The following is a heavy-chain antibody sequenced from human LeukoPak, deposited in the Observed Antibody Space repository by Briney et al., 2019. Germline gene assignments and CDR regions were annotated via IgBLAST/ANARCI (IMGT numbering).Heavy chain of an antibody. CDR2: ISPNSGAT. D-gene: IGHD1-1*01. Sequence: GASVKVSCKASGYTFTGHFMLWVRQTPGQGLEWVGWISPNSGATNYAVRFQGRISITSDTSSSTAYMELSRLRPADTAVYYCARGSQANWNDFGWFDPWGQGTLVTVSS. V-gene: IGHV1-2*02. J-gene: IGHJ5*02. CDR1: GYTFTGHF. CDR3: ARGSQANWNDFGWFDP.